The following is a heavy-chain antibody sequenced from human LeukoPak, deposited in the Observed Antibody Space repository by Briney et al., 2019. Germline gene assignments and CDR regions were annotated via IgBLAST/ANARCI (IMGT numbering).Heavy chain of an antibody. J-gene: IGHJ4*02. CDR2: ISGSGDST. D-gene: IGHD4-17*01. CDR3: AKGVTYGYYFDS. CDR1: GFTFSSYA. V-gene: IGHV3-23*01. Sequence: GGSLRLSCVVSGFTFSSYAMSRVRQAPGKGLEWVSAISGSGDSTYYAESVKGRFTISRDTSKNTVHLQMNSLRAVDTAIYYCAKGVTYGYYFDSWGQGTLVTVSS.